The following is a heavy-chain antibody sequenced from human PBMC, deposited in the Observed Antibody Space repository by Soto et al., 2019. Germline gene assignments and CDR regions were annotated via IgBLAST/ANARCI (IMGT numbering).Heavy chain of an antibody. J-gene: IGHJ4*02. Sequence: EVQLVESGGGLVQPGGSLRLSCAASGFTFSNYWMTWVRQAPGKGLEWVANIRQDGNEKYYVDSVKGRFTISRDNAKSSLYLHMDSLRVEDTAMYYCARDAQQPIWGQGTLVTVSS. D-gene: IGHD6-13*01. CDR3: ARDAQQPI. V-gene: IGHV3-7*01. CDR2: IRQDGNEK. CDR1: GFTFSNYW.